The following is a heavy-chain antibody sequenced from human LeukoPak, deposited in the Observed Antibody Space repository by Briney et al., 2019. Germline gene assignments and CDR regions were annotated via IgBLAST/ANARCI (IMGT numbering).Heavy chain of an antibody. Sequence: GGSLRLSCAASGFTFSSYAMSWVRQAPGKGLEWVSAISGSGGSTYYADSVKGRFTISRDNSKNTLYLQMNSLRAEDTAVYYCARGYCSGGSCYNFDYWGQGTLVTVSS. CDR2: ISGSGGST. V-gene: IGHV3-23*01. CDR3: ARGYCSGGSCYNFDY. CDR1: GFTFSSYA. J-gene: IGHJ4*02. D-gene: IGHD2-15*01.